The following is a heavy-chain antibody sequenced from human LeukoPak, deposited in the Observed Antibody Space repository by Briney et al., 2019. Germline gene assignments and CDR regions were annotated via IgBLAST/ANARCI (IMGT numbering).Heavy chain of an antibody. V-gene: IGHV3-69-1*01. CDR3: ARRGVQGYMDA. J-gene: IGHJ6*03. CDR2: INGAGVT. Sequence: GGSLRLSCAASGFAVIDHFMHWVRQAPGEGLQWVSTINGAGVTYYAASVKGRFTISRDRVKNTVSLQMNNLRADDTAVYFCARRGVQGYMDAWGKGTTDTVSS. CDR1: GFAVIDHF. D-gene: IGHD1-26*01.